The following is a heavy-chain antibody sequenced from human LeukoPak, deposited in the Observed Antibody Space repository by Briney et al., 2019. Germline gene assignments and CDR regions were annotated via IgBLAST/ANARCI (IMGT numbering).Heavy chain of an antibody. CDR3: ATDGITMVRGVIGYFDY. CDR2: FDPEDGET. CDR1: EYTLTDLS. J-gene: IGHJ4*02. V-gene: IGHV1-24*01. Sequence: ASVKVSCKVSEYTLTDLSMHWVRQAPGKGLEWMGGFDPEDGETIYAQKFQGRVTMTEDTSTDTAYMELSSLRSEDTAVYYCATDGITMVRGVIGYFDYWGQGTLVTVSS. D-gene: IGHD3-10*01.